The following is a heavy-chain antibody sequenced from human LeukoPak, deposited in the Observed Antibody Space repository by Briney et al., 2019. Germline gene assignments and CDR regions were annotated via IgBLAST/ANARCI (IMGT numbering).Heavy chain of an antibody. Sequence: GGSLRLSCAASGFTFDDYAMHWVRQAPGKGLEWVSGISWNSGSIGYADSVKGRFTISRDNAKNSLYLQMNSLRAEDTALYYCAKPYGSGSFLYGMDVWGQGTTVTVSS. D-gene: IGHD3-10*01. CDR3: AKPYGSGSFLYGMDV. V-gene: IGHV3-9*01. J-gene: IGHJ6*02. CDR2: ISWNSGSI. CDR1: GFTFDDYA.